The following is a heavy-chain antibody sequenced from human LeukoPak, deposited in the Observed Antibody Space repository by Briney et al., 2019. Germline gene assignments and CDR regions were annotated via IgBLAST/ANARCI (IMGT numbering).Heavy chain of an antibody. D-gene: IGHD3-22*01. V-gene: IGHV4-59*01. J-gene: IGHJ4*02. Sequence: SETLSLTCTVSGAPISSYYWSWIRQPPGKGLEWIGYIYYSGSTNHNPSLKRRVTISVDTSKNQFSLKLSSVTAADTAVYYCARGVEDSSGYYSYSDCWGQGTLVTVSS. CDR1: GAPISSYY. CDR2: IYYSGST. CDR3: ARGVEDSSGYYSYSDC.